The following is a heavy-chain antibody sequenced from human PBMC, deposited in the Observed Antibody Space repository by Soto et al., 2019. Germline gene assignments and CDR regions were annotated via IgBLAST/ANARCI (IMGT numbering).Heavy chain of an antibody. CDR1: GGSISSSRYS. D-gene: IGHD3-22*01. CDR3: ARHEGYDSSGSRYEY. V-gene: IGHV4-39*01. Sequence: PSETLSLTCTVSGGSISSSRYSWGWIRQPPGKGLEWIGTIYYSGSTYYSPSLKRRVTISVDTSQNQFSLTLSSVTAADTAVYSCARHEGYDSSGSRYEYWGHGTRVTFXS. J-gene: IGHJ4*01. CDR2: IYYSGST.